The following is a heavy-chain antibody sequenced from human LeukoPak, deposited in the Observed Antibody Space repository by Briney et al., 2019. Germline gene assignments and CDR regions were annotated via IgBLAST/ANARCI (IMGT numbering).Heavy chain of an antibody. D-gene: IGHD6-13*01. Sequence: ASVKVSCKASGYTFTGYYMHWVRQAPGQGLEWMGWINPNSGGTNCAQKFPGRVTMPRETSRRTAYMALSRLRSDDTAVYYCARDEVAAAGTGANLIDPWGQGTLVTVSS. CDR1: GYTFTGYY. CDR3: ARDEVAAAGTGANLIDP. J-gene: IGHJ5*02. V-gene: IGHV1-2*02. CDR2: INPNSGGT.